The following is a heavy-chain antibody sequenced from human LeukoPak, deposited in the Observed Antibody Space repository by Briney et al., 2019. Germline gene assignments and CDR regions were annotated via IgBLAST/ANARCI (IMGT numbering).Heavy chain of an antibody. CDR1: RFTFRSYA. J-gene: IGHJ4*02. CDR3: AKGPRYSYGYGY. D-gene: IGHD5-18*01. CDR2: ISGSGGST. V-gene: IGHV3-23*01. Sequence: GGSLRLSCAASRFTFRSYAMSWVRQAPGKGLEWVSAISGSGGSTYYADSVKGRFTISRDNSKNTLYLQMNSLRAEDTAVYYCAKGPRYSYGYGYWGQGTLVTVSS.